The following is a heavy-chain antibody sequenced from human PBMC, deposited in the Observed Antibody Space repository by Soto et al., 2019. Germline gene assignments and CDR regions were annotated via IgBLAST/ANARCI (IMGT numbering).Heavy chain of an antibody. CDR1: GFTFSSYS. V-gene: IGHV3-48*02. CDR2: ISSSSSTI. Sequence: GGSLRLSCAASGFTFSSYSMNWVRQAPGKGLEWVSYISSSSSTIYYADSVKGRFTISRDNAKNSLYLQMNSLRDEDTAVYYCARVPPHIAVAGTPTQIPDYYYYGMDVWGQGTTVTVSS. CDR3: ARVPPHIAVAGTPTQIPDYYYYGMDV. D-gene: IGHD6-19*01. J-gene: IGHJ6*02.